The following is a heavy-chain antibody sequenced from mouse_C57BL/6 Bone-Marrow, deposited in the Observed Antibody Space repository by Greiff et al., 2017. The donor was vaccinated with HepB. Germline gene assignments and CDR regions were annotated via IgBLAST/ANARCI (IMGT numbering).Heavy chain of an antibody. V-gene: IGHV14-4*01. CDR1: GFNIKDDY. J-gene: IGHJ4*01. CDR2: IDPENGDT. D-gene: IGHD1-1*01. Sequence: EVQLQQSGAELVRPGASVKLSCTASGFNIKDDYMHWVKQRPEQGLEWIGWIDPENGDTEYASKFQGKATITADTSSNTAYLQLSSLTSEVTAVYYCARFITTVVATRDAMDYWGQGTSVTVSS. CDR3: ARFITTVVATRDAMDY.